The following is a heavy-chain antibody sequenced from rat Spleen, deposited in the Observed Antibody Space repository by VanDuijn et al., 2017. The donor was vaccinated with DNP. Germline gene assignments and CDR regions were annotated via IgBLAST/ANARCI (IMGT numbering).Heavy chain of an antibody. J-gene: IGHJ1*01. Sequence: EVQLVESGGGLVQPGRSMKLSCAASGFTFSRYWMYWIRQFPERGLEWVATILYDGSVTYYGDSVKGRFTISRENAKSTLYLQMNSLRSEDMATYYCARWGSSDWYFDFWGPGTMVTVSS. CDR3: ARWGSSDWYFDF. V-gene: IGHV5-22*01. CDR1: GFTFSRYW. D-gene: IGHD1-2*01. CDR2: ILYDGSVT.